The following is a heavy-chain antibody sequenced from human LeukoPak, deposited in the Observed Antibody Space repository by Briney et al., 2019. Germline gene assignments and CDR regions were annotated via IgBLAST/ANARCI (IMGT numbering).Heavy chain of an antibody. D-gene: IGHD3-22*01. V-gene: IGHV3-21*01. J-gene: IGHJ4*02. CDR1: GFTFSSYS. Sequence: GSLRLSCVASGFTFSSYSMNWVRQAPGKGLEWVSSISSSSSYIYYADSVKGRFTISRDNAKNSLYLQMNSLRAEDTAVYYCAREVYSSGSFDYWGQGTLVTVSS. CDR3: AREVYSSGSFDY. CDR2: ISSSSSYI.